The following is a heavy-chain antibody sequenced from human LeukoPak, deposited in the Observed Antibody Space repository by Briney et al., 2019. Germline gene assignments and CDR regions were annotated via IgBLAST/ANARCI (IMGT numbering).Heavy chain of an antibody. J-gene: IGHJ4*02. CDR1: GFTFSSYA. D-gene: IGHD2-15*01. CDR3: ATRVYCSGGSCQGGERY. V-gene: IGHV3-23*01. CDR2: ISGSGGST. Sequence: GGSLRLSCAASGFTFSSYAMSWVRQAPGKGLEWVSAISGSGGSTYYADSVKGRFTISRDNSKNTLYLQMNSLRAEDTAVYYCATRVYCSGGSCQGGERYWGQGTLVTVSS.